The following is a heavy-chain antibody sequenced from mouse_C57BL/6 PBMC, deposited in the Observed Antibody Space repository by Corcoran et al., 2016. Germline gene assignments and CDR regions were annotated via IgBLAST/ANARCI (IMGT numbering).Heavy chain of an antibody. CDR2: IYWDDDK. CDR3: ARSDGYYFDY. CDR1: GFSLSTSGMG. V-gene: IGHV8-12*01. Sequence: QVTLKESGPGILQSSQTLSLTCSFSGFSLSTSGMGVSWIRQPSGKGLEWLAHIYWDDDKHYNPSLKSRLTISKDTSRNQVFLKITSVDTADTATYYCARSDGYYFDYWGQGTTLTVSS. J-gene: IGHJ2*01.